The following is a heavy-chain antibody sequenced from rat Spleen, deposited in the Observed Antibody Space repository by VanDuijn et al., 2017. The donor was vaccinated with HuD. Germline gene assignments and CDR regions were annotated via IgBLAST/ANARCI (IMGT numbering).Heavy chain of an antibody. CDR1: GFTFSDYY. CDR2: INYDGSNT. J-gene: IGHJ3*01. V-gene: IGHV5-29*01. CDR3: ARHGGYRVNPFAY. D-gene: IGHD1-11*01. Sequence: EVQLVESDGGLVQPGRSLKLSCAASGFTFSDYYMAWVRQAPTKGLEWVATINYDGSNTYYRDSVKGRFTVSRDNAKSTLYLQMDSLRSEDTATYYCARHGGYRVNPFAYWGQGALVTVSS.